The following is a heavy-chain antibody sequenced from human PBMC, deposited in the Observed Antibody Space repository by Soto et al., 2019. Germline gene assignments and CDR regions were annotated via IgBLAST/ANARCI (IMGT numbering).Heavy chain of an antibody. CDR2: IVRSGST. CDR1: GGSISSGDYC. J-gene: IGHJ4*02. Sequence: QVQLQESGSGLVKPSQTLTLTCTVSGGSISSGDYCWNWIRQAPGKGLEWLGYIVRSGSTLLSPSRESRVNISLDRSRNQFSLKLNSVTAADTAIYYCARDTSKYFDYWCQGVLVTVSS. CDR3: ARDTSKYFDY. V-gene: IGHV4-30-2*01.